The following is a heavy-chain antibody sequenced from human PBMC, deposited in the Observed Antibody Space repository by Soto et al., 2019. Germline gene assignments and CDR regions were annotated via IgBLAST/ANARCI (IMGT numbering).Heavy chain of an antibody. V-gene: IGHV3-30-3*01. CDR1: GFTFSSYA. CDR2: ISYDGSNK. J-gene: IGHJ6*02. CDR3: ARDIGTYYDFWDGMDV. Sequence: QGQLVESGGGVVQPGRSLRLSCAASGFTFSSYAMHWVRQAPGKGLEWVAVISYDGSNKYYADSVKGRFTISRDNSKNTLYLQMNSLRAEDTAVYYCARDIGTYYDFWDGMDVWGQGTTVTVSS. D-gene: IGHD3-3*01.